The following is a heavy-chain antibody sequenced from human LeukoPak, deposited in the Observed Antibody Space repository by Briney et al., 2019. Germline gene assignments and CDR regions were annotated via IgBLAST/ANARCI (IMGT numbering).Heavy chain of an antibody. CDR1: GGSISSSNW. CDR2: IYHSGST. J-gene: IGHJ6*02. CDR3: ARYCSSTSCYEYGMDV. Sequence: SETLSLTCAVSGGSISSSNWWSWVRQPPGKGLEWIGEIYHSGSTNYNPSLKSRVTISVDKSKNQFSLKLSSVTAADTAVYYCARYCSSTSCYEYGMDVWGQGTTVTVSS. V-gene: IGHV4-4*02. D-gene: IGHD2-2*01.